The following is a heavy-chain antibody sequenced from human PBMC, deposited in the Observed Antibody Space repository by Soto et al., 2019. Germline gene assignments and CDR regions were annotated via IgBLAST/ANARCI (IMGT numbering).Heavy chain of an antibody. J-gene: IGHJ3*02. V-gene: IGHV3-33*01. Sequence: GGSLRLSCAASGFTFSSYGMHWVRQAPGKGLEWVAVIWYDGSNKYYADSVKGRFTISRDNSKNTLYLQMNSLRAEDTAVYYCARSTENGDYGDAFDIWGQGTMVTVSS. CDR2: IWYDGSNK. CDR3: ARSTENGDYGDAFDI. D-gene: IGHD4-17*01. CDR1: GFTFSSYG.